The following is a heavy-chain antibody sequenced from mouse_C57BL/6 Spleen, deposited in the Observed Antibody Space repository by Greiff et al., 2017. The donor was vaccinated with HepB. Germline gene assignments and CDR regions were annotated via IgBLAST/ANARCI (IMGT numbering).Heavy chain of an antibody. Sequence: VQLQQSGPGLVKPSQSLSLTCSVTGYSITSGYYWNWIRQFPGNKLEWMGYISYDGSNNYNPSLKNRISITRDTSKNQFFLKLNSVTTEDTATYYCARDGSDAGSYYAMDYWGQGTSVTVSS. D-gene: IGHD2-2*01. CDR3: ARDGSDAGSYYAMDY. V-gene: IGHV3-6*01. CDR2: ISYDGSN. J-gene: IGHJ4*01. CDR1: GYSITSGYY.